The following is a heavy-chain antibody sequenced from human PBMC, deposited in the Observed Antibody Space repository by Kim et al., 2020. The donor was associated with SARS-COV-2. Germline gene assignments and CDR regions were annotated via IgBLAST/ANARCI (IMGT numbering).Heavy chain of an antibody. J-gene: IGHJ3*02. CDR3: VRENFWAFDI. V-gene: IGHV3-48*04. CDR2: ISGSGTIT. CDR1: GFTLSLYS. Sequence: GGSLRLSCATSGFTLSLYSMNWVRQSPGKGLEWVSHISGSGTITKHADSVRRRFTISRDNAKNSLFLQMNGLRAEDTAVYYCVRENFWAFDIWGQGTMVT. D-gene: IGHD3-3*01.